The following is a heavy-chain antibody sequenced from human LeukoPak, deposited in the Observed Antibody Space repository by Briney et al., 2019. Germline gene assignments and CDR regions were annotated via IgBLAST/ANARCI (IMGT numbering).Heavy chain of an antibody. J-gene: IGHJ6*03. CDR1: GYTFTSYG. CDR3: ARGPGGGSGYYPLEDYYYYYYMDV. CDR2: IRVYNGNT. Sequence: ASVKVSCKASGYTFTSYGINWVRQAPGQGLEWMGWIRVYNGNTIYAQKLQGRVTMTTDTSTSTAYMELRSLRSDDTAVYYCARGPGGGSGYYPLEDYYYYYYMDVWGKGTTVTVSS. D-gene: IGHD3-22*01. V-gene: IGHV1-18*01.